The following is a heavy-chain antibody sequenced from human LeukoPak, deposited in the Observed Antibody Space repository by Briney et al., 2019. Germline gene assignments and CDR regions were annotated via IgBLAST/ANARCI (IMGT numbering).Heavy chain of an antibody. D-gene: IGHD3/OR15-3a*01. CDR1: GFTFGDYA. CDR3: TRDRYLNWISVY. Sequence: PGRSLRLSCTTSGFTFGDYAMGWVRQAPGKGLEWVGLIRSKAFGGTTEYAASVKGRFTISRDDSRSIAYLQLNSLKTEDTAVYYCTRDRYLNWISVYWGQGTLVTVSS. CDR2: IRSKAFGGTT. J-gene: IGHJ4*02. V-gene: IGHV3-49*04.